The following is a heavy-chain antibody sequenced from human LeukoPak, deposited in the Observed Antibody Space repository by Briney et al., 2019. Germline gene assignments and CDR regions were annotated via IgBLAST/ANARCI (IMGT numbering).Heavy chain of an antibody. V-gene: IGHV3-30*04. CDR3: KEVDY. CDR2: ISYDGSDK. CDR1: GFTFSNYA. Sequence: GGSLRLSCAASGFTFSNYAMHWVRQAPGRGLEWAAAISYDGSDKYYADSVKGRFTISRDNSKNTLYLQMNSLRVEDTAVYYCKEVDYWGQGTLVTVSS. J-gene: IGHJ4*02.